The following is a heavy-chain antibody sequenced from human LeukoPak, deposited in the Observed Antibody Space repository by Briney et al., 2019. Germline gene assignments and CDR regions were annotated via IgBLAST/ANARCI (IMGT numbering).Heavy chain of an antibody. CDR2: ICLSGST. CDR1: GGSISRSNW. CDR3: ARDSVGGSDNYYYGLWYGMDV. D-gene: IGHD4-17*01. Sequence: PWGTLPLTCVVSGGSISRSNWWGWVRQPPGKGLEGVGEICLSGSTNYNPSLKSRVTISVDKSKNQFSLKLSSVTAADTAVYYCARDSVGGSDNYYYGLWYGMDVWGQGTTVTVSS. V-gene: IGHV4-4*02. J-gene: IGHJ6*02.